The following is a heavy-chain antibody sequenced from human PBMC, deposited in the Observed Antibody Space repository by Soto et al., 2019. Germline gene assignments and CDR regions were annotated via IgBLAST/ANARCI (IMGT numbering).Heavy chain of an antibody. CDR2: IYTSGST. D-gene: IGHD6-13*01. V-gene: IGHV4-4*07. CDR1: GGSISNYY. Sequence: ETLSLTCTVSGGSISNYYSTGIPQPARKGLQWIVRIYTSGSTNYNPALKSRIALLIDTSKNQISLKLSSVTAADTALYDCARQTTYSSSWYAYWGHGILVTVSS. CDR3: ARQTTYSSSWYAY. J-gene: IGHJ5*01.